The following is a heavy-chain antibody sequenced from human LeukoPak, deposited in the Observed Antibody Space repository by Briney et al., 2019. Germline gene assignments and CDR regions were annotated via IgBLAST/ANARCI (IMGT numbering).Heavy chain of an antibody. CDR1: EFSVSSNY. Sequence: PGGSLRLSCAASEFSVSSNYMNWVRQAPGKGLEWVSVIYTDGNTYYAVSVKGRFTISRDKSKNTMYLQMNSLRAEDTAWYYCARDLSGYCTSGTCYAFDIWGQGTMVTVSS. V-gene: IGHV3-53*01. CDR2: IYTDGNT. J-gene: IGHJ3*02. D-gene: IGHD2-15*01. CDR3: ARDLSGYCTSGTCYAFDI.